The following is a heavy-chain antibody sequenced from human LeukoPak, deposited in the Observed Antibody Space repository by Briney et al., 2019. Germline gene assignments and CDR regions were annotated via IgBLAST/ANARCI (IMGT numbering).Heavy chain of an antibody. J-gene: IGHJ4*02. CDR1: GGSISSHY. V-gene: IGHV4-59*11. CDR2: IYYSGST. CDR3: ARDRPSGDLDY. Sequence: SETLSLTCTVSGGSISSHYWSWIRQPPGKGLEWIGYIYYSGSTNYNPSLKSRVTISVDTSKNQFSLKLSSVTAADTAVYYCARDRPSGDLDYWAREPWSPSPQ. D-gene: IGHD3-10*01.